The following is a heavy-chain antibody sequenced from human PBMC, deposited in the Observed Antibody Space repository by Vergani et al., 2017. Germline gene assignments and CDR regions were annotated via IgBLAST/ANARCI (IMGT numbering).Heavy chain of an antibody. D-gene: IGHD4-11*01. CDR3: ARVNTETNGHLYYYYYMDV. Sequence: QVQLQQWGGGLLTPSETLSLTCVVNGGSFTSYNWTWIRQSPGEGLEWVGDIDHTGRPDYNPSLKSRLTMSVDKSRNQFSLTLNSFTATDTAIYFCARVNTETNGHLYYYYYMDVWGQGTAVTVS. V-gene: IGHV4-34*01. CDR2: IDHTGRP. J-gene: IGHJ6*03. CDR1: GGSFTSYN.